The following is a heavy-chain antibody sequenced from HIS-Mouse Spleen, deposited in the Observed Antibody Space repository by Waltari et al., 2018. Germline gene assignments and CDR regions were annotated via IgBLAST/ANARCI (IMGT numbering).Heavy chain of an antibody. CDR3: ARDHSGWYFDY. J-gene: IGHJ4*02. D-gene: IGHD6-19*01. Sequence: QVQLVESGGGVVEPGRSLRLPCSASGFTFGSYAMHWVRQAPGKGLEWVAVISYDGSNKYYADSVKGRFTISRDNSKNTLYLQMNSLRAEDTAVYYCARDHSGWYFDYWGQGTLVTVSS. V-gene: IGHV3-30-3*01. CDR1: GFTFGSYA. CDR2: ISYDGSNK.